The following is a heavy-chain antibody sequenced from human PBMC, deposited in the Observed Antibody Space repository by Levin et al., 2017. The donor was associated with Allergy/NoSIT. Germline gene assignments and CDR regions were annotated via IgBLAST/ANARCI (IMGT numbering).Heavy chain of an antibody. D-gene: IGHD3-10*01. CDR2: IYWDDDK. V-gene: IGHV2-5*05. J-gene: IGHJ5*02. Sequence: SGPTLVKPTQTLTLTCTFSGFSLSTSGVGVGWIRQPPGKALEWLALIYWDDDKTYGLDLKSRLTITKDTSKKQVVLTLTNMDPVDTATYYCAHSLKFRGVRGFDPWGQGILVTVSS. CDR1: GFSLSTSGVG. CDR3: AHSLKFRGVRGFDP.